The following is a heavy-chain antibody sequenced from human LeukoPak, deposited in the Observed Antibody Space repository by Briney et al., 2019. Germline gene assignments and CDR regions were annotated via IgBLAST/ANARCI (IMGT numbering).Heavy chain of an antibody. Sequence: ASVKVSCKASGYTFTSYGISWVRQAPGQGLEWMGWISAYNGNTNYAQKLQGRVTMTTDTSTSTAYMELRSLRSDDTAVYYCARDPILYYYGSGCQRQGRGGWFDPWGQRTLVTVSS. CDR3: ARDPILYYYGSGCQRQGRGGWFDP. V-gene: IGHV1-18*01. CDR1: GYTFTSYG. CDR2: ISAYNGNT. J-gene: IGHJ5*02. D-gene: IGHD3-10*01.